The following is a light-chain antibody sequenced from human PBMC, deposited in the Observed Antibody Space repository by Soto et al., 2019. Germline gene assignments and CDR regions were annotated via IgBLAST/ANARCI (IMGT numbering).Light chain of an antibody. CDR1: QSVSRK. CDR3: QQYNSWLWT. J-gene: IGKJ1*01. V-gene: IGKV3-15*01. Sequence: DIVMTQSPLSLPVTPGEPATLSWRASQSVSRKLAWYQQIPGQAPRLLIYGASTRATGIPARFSGSGSGTEFTLIISSLQSEDSAVYYCQQYNSWLWTFGQGTKVDI. CDR2: GAS.